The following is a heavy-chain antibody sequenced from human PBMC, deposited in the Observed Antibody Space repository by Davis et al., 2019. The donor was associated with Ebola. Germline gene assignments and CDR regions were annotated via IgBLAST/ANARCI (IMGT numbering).Heavy chain of an antibody. CDR1: GVTVSDYG. CDR2: ISDDGTKK. CDR3: AKEKGYNWLHSSYYYYMDV. Sequence: GGSLRLSCAVSGVTVSDYGMHWVRQAPGKGLEWVALISDDGTKKYYGDSVKGRFTISRDTSKNTLFLQMNSLRPEDTAVYYCAKEKGYNWLHSSYYYYMDVWGKGTTVTVSS. D-gene: IGHD1-20*01. V-gene: IGHV3-30*19. J-gene: IGHJ6*03.